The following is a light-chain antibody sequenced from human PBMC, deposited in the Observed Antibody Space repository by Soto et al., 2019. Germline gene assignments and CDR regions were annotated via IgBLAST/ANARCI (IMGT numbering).Light chain of an antibody. Sequence: DIVMTQSPDSLPVSLGERATINCKSSQSVLHTSNNKNYLAWFQQKPGQPPRLLIYWASTRGSGVPDRFSGSGSGSDFTLANSSLQAEDVAVYSCQQYYSSPWTFGQGTRVDIK. CDR1: QSVLHTSNNKNY. J-gene: IGKJ1*01. CDR2: WAS. CDR3: QQYYSSPWT. V-gene: IGKV4-1*01.